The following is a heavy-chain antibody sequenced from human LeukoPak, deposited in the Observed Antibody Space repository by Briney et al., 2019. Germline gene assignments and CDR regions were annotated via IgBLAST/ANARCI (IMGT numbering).Heavy chain of an antibody. J-gene: IGHJ4*02. CDR2: ISGSSSYI. CDR3: ARVIWFRESDY. D-gene: IGHD3-10*01. Sequence: GGSLRLSCAASGFTFSSYSMNWVRQAPGKGLEWVSSISGSSSYIHYADSVKGRFTISRDNAKNSLYLQMNSLRAEDTAVYYCARVIWFRESDYWGQGTLVTVSS. V-gene: IGHV3-21*01. CDR1: GFTFSSYS.